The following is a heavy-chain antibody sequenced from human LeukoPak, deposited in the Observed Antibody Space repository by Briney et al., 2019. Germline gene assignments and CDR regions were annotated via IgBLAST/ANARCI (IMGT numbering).Heavy chain of an antibody. J-gene: IGHJ4*02. D-gene: IGHD3-10*01. CDR1: GFIFSDFD. V-gene: IGHV3-23*01. CDR2: MDTSGSYI. CDR3: AKESGYSSGWDYFDS. Sequence: TGGSLRLSCAASGFIFSDFDMNWVRQAPGKGLEWVSAMDTSGSYIYYADSVKGRFTISRDNSKNTLFLQMNSLKVEDTAIYYCAKESGYSSGWDYFDSWGQGTLVTVSS.